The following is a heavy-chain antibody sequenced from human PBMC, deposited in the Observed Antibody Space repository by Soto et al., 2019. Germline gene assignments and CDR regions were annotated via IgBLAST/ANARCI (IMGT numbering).Heavy chain of an antibody. D-gene: IGHD4-17*01. CDR3: ARDWKATVTYADVFDI. V-gene: IGHV3-7*01. CDR1: GFTFSNYW. CDR2: IKQDGTEK. Sequence: GGSLRLSCAASGFTFSNYWMSWVRQAPGKGLEWVANIKQDGTEKYYVDSVRGRFTISRDNAKNSLYLQMNSLRAEDTAVYYCARDWKATVTYADVFDIWGQGTMVTVSS. J-gene: IGHJ3*02.